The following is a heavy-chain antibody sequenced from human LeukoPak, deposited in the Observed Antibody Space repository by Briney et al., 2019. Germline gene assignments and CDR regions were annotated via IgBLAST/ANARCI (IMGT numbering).Heavy chain of an antibody. V-gene: IGHV4-34*01. CDR3: AISYFWSGSSDY. Sequence: SETLSLTCTVSGDSFTSVTDYWAWIRQPSGKGLEWIGEINHSGSTNYNPSLKSRVTISVDTSKNQFSLKLSSVTAADTAVYYCAISYFWSGSSDYWGQGTLVTVSS. CDR1: GDSFTSVTDY. CDR2: INHSGST. J-gene: IGHJ4*02. D-gene: IGHD3-3*01.